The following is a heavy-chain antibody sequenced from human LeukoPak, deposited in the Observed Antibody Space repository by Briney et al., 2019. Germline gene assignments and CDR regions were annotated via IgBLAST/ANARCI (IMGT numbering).Heavy chain of an antibody. J-gene: IGHJ4*02. Sequence: SETLSLTCTVSGGSISDYYWNWMRQPPGKGLEWIGYIYYSGRTNYNPSLKSRVTISVDTSKNQFSLKLSSVTAADTAVYYCARRPYSSGWYNYWGQGTLVTVSS. CDR1: GGSISDYY. V-gene: IGHV4-59*08. CDR3: ARRPYSSGWYNY. CDR2: IYYSGRT. D-gene: IGHD6-19*01.